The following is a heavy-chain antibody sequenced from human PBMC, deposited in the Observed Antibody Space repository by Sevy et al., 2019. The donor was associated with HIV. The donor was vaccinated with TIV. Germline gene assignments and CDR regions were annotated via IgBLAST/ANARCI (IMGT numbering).Heavy chain of an antibody. D-gene: IGHD2-21*01. Sequence: GGSLRLSCAASGFSFSSYGMHWVRQAPGKGLEWMSYIQYDGSNKDYADSVKGRFTISRENSKNTLYLQMNSLRVEEPAVFYCVKDGGGEGGDHWGQGTLVTVSS. CDR2: IQYDGSNK. J-gene: IGHJ4*02. V-gene: IGHV3-30*02. CDR1: GFSFSSYG. CDR3: VKDGGGEGGDH.